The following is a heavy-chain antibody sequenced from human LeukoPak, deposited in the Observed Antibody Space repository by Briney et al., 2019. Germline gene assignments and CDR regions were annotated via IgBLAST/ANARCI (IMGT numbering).Heavy chain of an antibody. J-gene: IGHJ4*02. CDR1: GGSFSGYY. CDR2: IYYSGST. V-gene: IGHV4-59*01. CDR3: ASTTYRRGRYNFDY. Sequence: SETLSLTCAVYGGSFSGYYWSWIRQPPGKGLEWIGYIYYSGSTNYNPSVKSRVTISVDTSKKQFSLKLSSVIAADTAVYYCASTTYRRGRYNFDYWGQGTLVTVSS. D-gene: IGHD6-19*01.